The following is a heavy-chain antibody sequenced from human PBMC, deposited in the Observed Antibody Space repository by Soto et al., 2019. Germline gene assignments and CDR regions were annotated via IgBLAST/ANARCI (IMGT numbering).Heavy chain of an antibody. CDR1: GGSISSYY. D-gene: IGHD4-17*01. Sequence: NLSETLSLTCTVSGGSISSYYWSWIRQPPGKGLEWIGYIYYSVSTNYNPSLKSRVTISVDTSKNQFSLKLSSVTAADTAVYYCARGVRWLDYWGQGTLVTVSS. V-gene: IGHV4-59*01. J-gene: IGHJ4*02. CDR2: IYYSVST. CDR3: ARGVRWLDY.